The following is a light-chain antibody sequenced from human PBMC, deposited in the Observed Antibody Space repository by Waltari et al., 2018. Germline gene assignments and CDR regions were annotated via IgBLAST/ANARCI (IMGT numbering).Light chain of an antibody. CDR3: QQYASYWYT. V-gene: IGKV1-5*03. J-gene: IGKJ2*01. CDR2: TAS. Sequence: DIQMTQSPSTLSASLGDRVTITCRASRSITTWLAWYRQKPGKAPKLLIHTASRLESGVPSRFSGSGSGTDFTLTISSLQPDDFATYYCQQYASYWYTFGQGTKL. CDR1: RSITTW.